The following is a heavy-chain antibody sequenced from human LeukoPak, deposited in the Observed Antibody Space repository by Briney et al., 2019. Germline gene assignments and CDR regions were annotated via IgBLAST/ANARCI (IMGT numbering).Heavy chain of an antibody. V-gene: IGHV6-1*01. D-gene: IGHD3-22*01. Sequence: SQTLSLTCAISGDSISSNSVAWNWIRQSPSRGLEWLGRTYHRSKWHYDYAKSRITINADTSKNQFSLQLKSVTPEDTAVYYCASSLYYDSSGTNFDYWGQGTLVTVSS. CDR2: TYHRSKWHY. CDR3: ASSLYYDSSGTNFDY. J-gene: IGHJ4*02. CDR1: GDSISSNSVA.